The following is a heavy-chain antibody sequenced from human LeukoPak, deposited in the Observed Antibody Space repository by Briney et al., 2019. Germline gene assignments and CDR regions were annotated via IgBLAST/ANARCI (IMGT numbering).Heavy chain of an antibody. D-gene: IGHD2-2*01. CDR3: ARQQYQLLYNYYYMDV. Sequence: PSETLSLXCAVSGYSNSSGYYWGWIRQPPGKGLAWIGSIYHSGSTYYNPSLKSRVTISVDTSKNQFSLKLSSVTAADTAVYYCARQQYQLLYNYYYMDVWGKGTTVTVSS. V-gene: IGHV4-38-2*01. J-gene: IGHJ6*03. CDR1: GYSNSSGYY. CDR2: IYHSGST.